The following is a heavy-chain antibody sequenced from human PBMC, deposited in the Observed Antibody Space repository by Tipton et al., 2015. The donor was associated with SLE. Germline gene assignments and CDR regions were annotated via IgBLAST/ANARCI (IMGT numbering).Heavy chain of an antibody. J-gene: IGHJ2*01. CDR3: AREFLNPVTTVHYYFDL. D-gene: IGHD4-11*01. CDR2: IYYTGTTT. V-gene: IGHV4-39*07. CDR1: GGSVSSSSKY. Sequence: LRLSCTVSGGSVSSSSKYWAWIRQPPGKGLEWIRSIYYTGTTTYYNSFLKSRVTMSVDTSKNQFSLRLTSVIAADTAVYYCAREFLNPVTTVHYYFDLWGRGTLVTVSS.